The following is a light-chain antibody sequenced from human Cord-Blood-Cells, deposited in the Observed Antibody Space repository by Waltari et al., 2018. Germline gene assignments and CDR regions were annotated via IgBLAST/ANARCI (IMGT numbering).Light chain of an antibody. CDR1: QSVSSY. CDR3: QQRSNWPIT. Sequence: EIVLTQSPATLSLSPGERATLSCRASQSVSSYLAWYQQKPGHAPRLLIYDASNRATGIPARFSGSGSGTDFTLTISSLEPEDFAVYYCQQRSNWPITFSQGTRLEIK. V-gene: IGKV3-11*01. CDR2: DAS. J-gene: IGKJ5*01.